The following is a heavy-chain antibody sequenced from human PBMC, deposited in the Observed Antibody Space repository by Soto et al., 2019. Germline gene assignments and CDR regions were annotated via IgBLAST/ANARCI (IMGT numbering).Heavy chain of an antibody. J-gene: IGHJ4*02. V-gene: IGHV1-69*13. D-gene: IGHD6-6*01. CDR2: IIPIFGTA. CDR1: GGTFSSYA. Sequence: ASVKVSCKASGGTFSSYAISWVRQAPGQGLEWMRGIIPIFGTANYARKFQGRVTITADESTSTAYMELSSLRSEDTAVYYCAIPIAARLVGYFDYWGQGTLVTVSS. CDR3: AIPIAARLVGYFDY.